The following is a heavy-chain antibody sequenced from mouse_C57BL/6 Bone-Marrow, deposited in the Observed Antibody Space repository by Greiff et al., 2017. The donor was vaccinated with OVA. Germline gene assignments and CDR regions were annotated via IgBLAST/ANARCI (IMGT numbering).Heavy chain of an antibody. CDR1: GYTFTSYW. J-gene: IGHJ3*01. V-gene: IGHV1-7*01. D-gene: IGHD2-4*01. Sequence: VQLQQSGAELAKPGASVKLSCKASGYTFTSYWMHWVKQRPGQGLEWIGYINPSSGYTKYNQKFKDKATLTADKSSSTAYMQLSSLTYEDSAVYYCARDDYDEGSWFAYWGQGTLVTVSA. CDR3: ARDDYDEGSWFAY. CDR2: INPSSGYT.